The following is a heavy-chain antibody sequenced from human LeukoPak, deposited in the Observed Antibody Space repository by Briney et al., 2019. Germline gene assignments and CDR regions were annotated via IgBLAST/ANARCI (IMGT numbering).Heavy chain of an antibody. CDR3: ARGPYSSGIGWEDYYYYMDV. CDR2: ISSSGSTI. V-gene: IGHV3-48*03. Sequence: GGSLRLSCAASGFTFSSYEMNWVRQAPGKGVEWVSYISSSGSTIYYADSVKGGFTISRDKAKNSLYLQMNSLRAEDTAVYYCARGPYSSGIGWEDYYYYMDVWGKGTTVTVSS. D-gene: IGHD6-19*01. CDR1: GFTFSSYE. J-gene: IGHJ6*03.